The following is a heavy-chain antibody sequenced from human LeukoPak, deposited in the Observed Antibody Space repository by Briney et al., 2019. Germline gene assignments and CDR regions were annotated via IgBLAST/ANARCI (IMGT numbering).Heavy chain of an antibody. Sequence: SVKVSCKASGGTFSSYAISWVRQAPGQGLEWMGGIIPIFGTANYAQKFQGRVTITADESTSTAYMELSSLRSEDTAVYYCARVSMRFGEFKPFDYWGQGTLVTVSS. CDR3: ARVSMRFGEFKPFDY. V-gene: IGHV1-69*13. D-gene: IGHD3-10*01. CDR2: IIPIFGTA. CDR1: GGTFSSYA. J-gene: IGHJ4*02.